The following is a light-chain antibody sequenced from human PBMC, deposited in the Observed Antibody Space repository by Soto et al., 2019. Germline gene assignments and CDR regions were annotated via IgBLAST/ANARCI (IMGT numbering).Light chain of an antibody. CDR1: QSISSW. V-gene: IGKV1-5*03. CDR2: KAS. J-gene: IGKJ1*01. CDR3: QHYISYPWT. Sequence: DIQMTQSPSTLSASVGDRVTITCRASQSISSWLAWYQQKPGKAPKLLIYKASSLESGVPSRFSGIESGTEFTITISSLQPDDFATYYCQHYISYPWTFGQGTKVEIK.